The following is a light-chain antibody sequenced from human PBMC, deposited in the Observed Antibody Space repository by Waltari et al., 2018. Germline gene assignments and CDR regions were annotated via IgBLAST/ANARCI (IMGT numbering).Light chain of an antibody. J-gene: IGKJ1*01. V-gene: IGKV2-29*02. CDR3: MQCIDVPAT. CDR2: ETS. Sequence: EIVMTQTPLSLSVTPGQPASISCKSSPSLLHGNGRTYLAWYLQKPGQSPHLLIYETSSRFPGVPDRFSGSGSGTEFTLKISRVEAEDVGVYYCMQCIDVPATFGQGTKVEVK. CDR1: PSLLHGNGRTY.